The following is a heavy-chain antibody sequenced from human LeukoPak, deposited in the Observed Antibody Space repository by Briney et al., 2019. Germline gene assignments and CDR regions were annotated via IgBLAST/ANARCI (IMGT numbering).Heavy chain of an antibody. J-gene: IGHJ4*02. CDR1: GGSFSGYY. CDR2: INQSGSP. CDR3: ARVIGDVSGYYVDY. Sequence: SETLSLTCAVYGGSFSGYYWSCIPESPGKGLEWIGEINQSGSPNYNPFLKGRITISVDTSKNQFSLKLRSVTAAVTAVFYCARVIGDVSGYYVDYWGQGALVTVSP. D-gene: IGHD3-22*01. V-gene: IGHV4-34*01.